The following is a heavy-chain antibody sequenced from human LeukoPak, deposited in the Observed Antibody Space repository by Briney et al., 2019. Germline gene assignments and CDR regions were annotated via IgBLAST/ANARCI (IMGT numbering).Heavy chain of an antibody. D-gene: IGHD2-21*01. CDR2: ISGSGGST. J-gene: IGHJ4*02. CDR1: GFTFSSYA. Sequence: GGSLRLSCAASGFTFSSYAMSWVRQAPGKGLEWVSAISGSGGSTYYADSVKGRFTISRDNSKNTLYLQMNSLRAEDTAVYYCAKDGEFTVVVIVDYWGQGTLVTVSS. V-gene: IGHV3-23*01. CDR3: AKDGEFTVVVIVDY.